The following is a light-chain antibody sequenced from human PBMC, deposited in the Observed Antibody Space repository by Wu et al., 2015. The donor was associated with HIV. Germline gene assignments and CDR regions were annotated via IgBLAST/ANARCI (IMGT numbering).Light chain of an antibody. CDR3: QQYAGSPLT. J-gene: IGKJ4*01. CDR2: GAS. Sequence: EIVLTQSPGTLSLSPGERATLSCRASQRVSSTSLAWYQQKPGQAPRLLIYGASTRATGIPDRFTGSGSGTDFTLTISRLEPADFAVYFCQQYAGSPLTFGGGTKVEI. V-gene: IGKV3-20*01. CDR1: QRVSSTS.